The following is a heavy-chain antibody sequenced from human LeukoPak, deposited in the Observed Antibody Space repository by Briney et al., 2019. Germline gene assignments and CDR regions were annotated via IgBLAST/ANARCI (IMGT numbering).Heavy chain of an antibody. Sequence: ASVKVSCKASGYTFTSYGISWVRQAPGQGLEWMGWISAYNGNTNYAQKLQGRVTMTTDTSTSTAYMELRSLRSDDTAVYYCARDQSPDYGFWSGYFPFDYWGQGTLVTVSS. CDR1: GYTFTSYG. J-gene: IGHJ4*02. V-gene: IGHV1-18*01. CDR3: ARDQSPDYGFWSGYFPFDY. D-gene: IGHD3-3*01. CDR2: ISAYNGNT.